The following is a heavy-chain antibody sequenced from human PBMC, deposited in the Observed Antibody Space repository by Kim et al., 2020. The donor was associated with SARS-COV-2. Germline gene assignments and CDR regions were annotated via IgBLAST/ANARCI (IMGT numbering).Heavy chain of an antibody. CDR1: GFTFSSCS. D-gene: IGHD3-10*01. CDR2: ISGDGGGT. CDR3: ARYGSGTYYYDY. Sequence: GGSLRLSCAASGFTFSSCSMAWVRQTPGKGLEWVSIISGDGGGTTYADSVKGRFTVSRDNSKNTQYLQMSGLRAEDTALYYCARYGSGTYYYDYWGQGTLVTVSS. V-gene: IGHV3-23*01. J-gene: IGHJ4*02.